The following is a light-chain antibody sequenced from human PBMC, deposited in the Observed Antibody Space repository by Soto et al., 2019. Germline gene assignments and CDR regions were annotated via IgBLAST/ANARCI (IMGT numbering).Light chain of an antibody. CDR1: QTVRNNY. Sequence: EIVLTQSPGTLSLSPGESATLSCRASQTVRNNYLAWYQQKPGQAPRLLIYGASSRATGIPDRFSGSGSGTDFTLTISKLETEDFAVYYCQQYGSSPWTFGQGTKVEIK. V-gene: IGKV3-20*01. J-gene: IGKJ1*01. CDR2: GAS. CDR3: QQYGSSPWT.